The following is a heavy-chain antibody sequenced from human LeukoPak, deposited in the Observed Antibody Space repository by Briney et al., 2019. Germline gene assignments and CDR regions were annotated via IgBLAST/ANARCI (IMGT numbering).Heavy chain of an antibody. CDR1: GFTFSSYA. CDR3: ARDHSSSWFNYYYYYMDV. V-gene: IGHV3-30*01. Sequence: GGSLRLSCAASGFTFSSYAMHWVRQAPGKGLEWVAVISYDGSKKYYADSVKGRFTISRDNSKNTLYLQMNSLRAEDTAVYYCARDHSSSWFNYYYYYMDVWGKGTTVTVSS. CDR2: ISYDGSKK. J-gene: IGHJ6*03. D-gene: IGHD6-13*01.